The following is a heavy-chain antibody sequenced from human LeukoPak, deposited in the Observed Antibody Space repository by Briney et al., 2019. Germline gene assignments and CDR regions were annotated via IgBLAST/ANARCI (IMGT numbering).Heavy chain of an antibody. Sequence: ASVKVSCEASGYTFTSYGISWVRQAPGQGLEWMGWISAYNGNTNYAQKLQGRVTMTTDTSTSTAYMELRSLRSDDTAVYYCARAHEGIGYCSGGSCGSNWFDRWGQGTLVTVSS. J-gene: IGHJ5*02. CDR3: ARAHEGIGYCSGGSCGSNWFDR. CDR2: ISAYNGNT. CDR1: GYTFTSYG. V-gene: IGHV1-18*01. D-gene: IGHD2-15*01.